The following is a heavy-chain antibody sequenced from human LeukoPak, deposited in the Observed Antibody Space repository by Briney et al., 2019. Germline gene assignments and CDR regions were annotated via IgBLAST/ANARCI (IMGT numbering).Heavy chain of an antibody. CDR1: GGSFSGYY. V-gene: IGHV4-34*01. Sequence: SETLSLTCAVYGGSFSGYYWSWIRQPPGKGLEWIGEINHSGSTNYNPSLRSRVTISVDTSKNQFSLKLSSVPAADTAVYYCARVMLKTSGWYVYYYYMDVWGQGTLVTVSS. CDR2: INHSGST. CDR3: ARVMLKTSGWYVYYYYMDV. J-gene: IGHJ6*03. D-gene: IGHD6-19*01.